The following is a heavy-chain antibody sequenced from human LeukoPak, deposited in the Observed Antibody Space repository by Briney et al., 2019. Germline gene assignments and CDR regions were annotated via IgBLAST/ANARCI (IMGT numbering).Heavy chain of an antibody. CDR1: GFTFSSYA. V-gene: IGHV3-21*01. Sequence: GGSLRLSCAASGFTFSSYAMSWVRQAPGKGLEWVSSITSSSSYIKYADSVKGRFTISRDNAKNSLYLQMNSLRAEDTAVYYCARVKAGATIENFYYYYTDVWGKGTTVTVSS. CDR3: ARVKAGATIENFYYYYTDV. D-gene: IGHD1-26*01. CDR2: ITSSSSYI. J-gene: IGHJ6*03.